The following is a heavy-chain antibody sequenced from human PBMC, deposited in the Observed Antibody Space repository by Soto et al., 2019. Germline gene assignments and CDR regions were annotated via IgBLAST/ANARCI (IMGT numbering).Heavy chain of an antibody. Sequence: SETLSLTCTVSGGSISSGGYYWSWIRQPPGKGLEWIGYIYYSGSTNYNPSLKSRVTISVDTSKNQFSLKLSSVTAADTAVYYCARGHDDSSGFFDYWGQGTLVTVSS. CDR2: IYYSGST. CDR1: GGSISSGGYY. CDR3: ARGHDDSSGFFDY. V-gene: IGHV4-61*08. J-gene: IGHJ4*02. D-gene: IGHD3-22*01.